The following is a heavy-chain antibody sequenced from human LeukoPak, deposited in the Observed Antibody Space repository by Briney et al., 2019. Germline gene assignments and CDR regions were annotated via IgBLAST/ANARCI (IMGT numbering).Heavy chain of an antibody. CDR1: GFTFSSYS. J-gene: IGHJ6*02. CDR3: ARAPATPYSSSWAPDYYYYGMDV. V-gene: IGHV3-21*01. D-gene: IGHD6-13*01. Sequence: GGSLRLSCAASGFTFSSYSMNWVRQAPGKGLEWVSSISSSSSNIYYADSVKGRFTISRDNAKNSLYLQMNSLRAEDTAVYYCARAPATPYSSSWAPDYYYYGMDVWGQGTTVTVSS. CDR2: ISSSSSNI.